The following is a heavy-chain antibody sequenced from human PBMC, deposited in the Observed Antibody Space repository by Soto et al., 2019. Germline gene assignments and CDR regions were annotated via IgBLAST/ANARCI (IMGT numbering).Heavy chain of an antibody. Sequence: GESLKISCKGSGYSFTSYWIGWVRQMPGKGLEWMGIIYPGDSDTRYSPSFQGQVTISADKSISTAYLQWSSLKASDTAMYYCARQGVGRITIFGVAWGGMDVWGQGTTVTISS. V-gene: IGHV5-51*01. D-gene: IGHD3-3*01. CDR1: GYSFTSYW. CDR2: IYPGDSDT. CDR3: ARQGVGRITIFGVAWGGMDV. J-gene: IGHJ6*02.